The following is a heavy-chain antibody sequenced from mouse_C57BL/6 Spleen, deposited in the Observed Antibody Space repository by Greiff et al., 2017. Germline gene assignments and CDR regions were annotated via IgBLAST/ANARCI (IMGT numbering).Heavy chain of an antibody. D-gene: IGHD3-1*01. CDR2: ISDGGSYT. Sequence: EVKVVESGGGLVKPGGSLKLSCAASGFTFSSYALSWVRQTPEKRLEWVATISDGGSYTYYPDNVKGRFTISRDNTKNNLYLRMSHLKSEDTALYYCARDRATQVTWFAYWGQGTLVTVSA. V-gene: IGHV5-4*03. CDR3: ARDRATQVTWFAY. J-gene: IGHJ3*01. CDR1: GFTFSSYA.